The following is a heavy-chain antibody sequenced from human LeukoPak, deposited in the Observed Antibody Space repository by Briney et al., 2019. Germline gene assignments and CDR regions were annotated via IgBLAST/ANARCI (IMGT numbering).Heavy chain of an antibody. Sequence: PGGSLRLSCVASGFTFSSYGMSWVRQAPGKGLEWVSGISFSGGSTDYADSVKGRFTISRDDSKNTLNLQMNSLRAEDTAVYYCAKVRRYCSGGSCPYYFDYWGQGTLVTVSS. D-gene: IGHD2-15*01. CDR3: AKVRRYCSGGSCPYYFDY. V-gene: IGHV3-23*01. J-gene: IGHJ4*02. CDR2: ISFSGGST. CDR1: GFTFSSYG.